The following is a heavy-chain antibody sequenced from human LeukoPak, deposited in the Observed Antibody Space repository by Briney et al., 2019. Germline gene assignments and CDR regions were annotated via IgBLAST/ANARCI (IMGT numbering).Heavy chain of an antibody. D-gene: IGHD2-2*01. CDR2: IYTSGST. Sequence: SETLSLTCTVSGGSISSGSYYWSWIRQPAGKGLEWIGRIYTSGSTNYNPSLKSRVTISVDRSKNQFSLKLSSVTAADTAVYYCARVGEDQLLYYYYYYMDVWGKGTTVTVSS. CDR3: ARVGEDQLLYYYYYYMDV. J-gene: IGHJ6*03. V-gene: IGHV4-61*02. CDR1: GGSISSGSYY.